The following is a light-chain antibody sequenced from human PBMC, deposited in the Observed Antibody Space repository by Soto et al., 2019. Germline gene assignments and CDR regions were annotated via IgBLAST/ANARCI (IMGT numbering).Light chain of an antibody. V-gene: IGLV1-44*01. CDR1: SSNIGSNT. CDR2: SNN. CDR3: AAWDDSLNGDYV. Sequence: SVLTQPPSASGTPGHSVTISCSGSSSNIGSNTVNWYQQLPGTAPKLLIYSNNQRPSGVPDRFSGSKSGTSASLAISGLQSEDEADYYCAAWDDSLNGDYVFGTGTKVTVL. J-gene: IGLJ1*01.